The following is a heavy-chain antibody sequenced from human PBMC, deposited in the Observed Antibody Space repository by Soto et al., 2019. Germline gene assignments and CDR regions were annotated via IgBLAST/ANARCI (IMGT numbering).Heavy chain of an antibody. CDR1: GYTFTNYG. D-gene: IGHD6-13*01. J-gene: IGHJ4*02. V-gene: IGHV1-18*01. CDR3: ATTRGYNRSHQTFDY. CDR2: ISAYNGDT. Sequence: RASVEVSCKASGYTFTNYGISWVRQAPGQGLEWMGWISAYNGDTNYAQKLQGRVTMTTDTSTSTAYVELRSLRSDDTAVYYCATTRGYNRSHQTFDYWGQGTLVTVSS.